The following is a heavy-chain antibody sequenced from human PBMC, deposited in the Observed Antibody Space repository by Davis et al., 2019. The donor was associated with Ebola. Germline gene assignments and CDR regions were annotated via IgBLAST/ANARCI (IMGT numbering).Heavy chain of an antibody. CDR2: IVPDGSVT. CDR1: GFTFSAYY. V-gene: IGHV3-74*01. D-gene: IGHD1-1*01. CDR3: ARDLNWQWDV. J-gene: IGHJ6*02. Sequence: GESLKISCEASGFTFSAYYMNWVRRAPGTGLVWVSHIVPDGSVTDSAASVKGRFTISRDNAKNILYLQMNDLRVEDTAVYYCARDLNWQWDVWGQGTTVTV.